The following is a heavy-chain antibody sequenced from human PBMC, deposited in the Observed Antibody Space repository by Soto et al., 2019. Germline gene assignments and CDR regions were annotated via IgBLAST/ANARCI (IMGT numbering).Heavy chain of an antibody. Sequence: PGGSLRLSCAASGFTFSSYIMNWVRQAPGKGLEWVSYISSSSSTIYYADSVKGRFTISRDNAKNSLYLQMNSLRAEDTAVYYRARPTTGDILTGHSAFDIWGQGTMVTVSS. CDR1: GFTFSSYI. CDR3: ARPTTGDILTGHSAFDI. J-gene: IGHJ3*02. CDR2: ISSSSSTI. V-gene: IGHV3-48*01. D-gene: IGHD3-9*01.